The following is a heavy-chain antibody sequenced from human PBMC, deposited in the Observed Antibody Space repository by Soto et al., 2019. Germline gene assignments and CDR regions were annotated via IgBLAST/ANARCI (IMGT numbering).Heavy chain of an antibody. J-gene: IGHJ4*02. Sequence: SETLSLTCSVSGASISSSGYHCGWVRQPPGKGLEWIGNIYYGGSTYYNPSLRSRVTISEDTSKNQFSLKLTSVTAADTAMYYCAISSSWFMYYFDYWGQGTLVTVS. V-gene: IGHV4-39*01. D-gene: IGHD6-13*01. CDR1: GASISSSGYH. CDR3: AISSSWFMYYFDY. CDR2: IYYGGST.